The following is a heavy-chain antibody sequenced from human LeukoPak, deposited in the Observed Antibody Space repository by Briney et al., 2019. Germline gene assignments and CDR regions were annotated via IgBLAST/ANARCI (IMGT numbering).Heavy chain of an antibody. Sequence: GASVKVSCKASGYTFNSYEINWVRQASGQSLEWMGWMNPDSGDTGYAQKFQGRVTMTRDTPMSTAYMELNSLSSEDTAVYYCARPPAYCRSPRTHIDSCYYWYFDLWGRGTLVTVSS. CDR3: ARPPAYCRSPRTHIDSCYYWYFDL. CDR2: MNPDSGDT. V-gene: IGHV1-8*02. CDR1: GYTFNSYE. J-gene: IGHJ2*01. D-gene: IGHD2-2*01.